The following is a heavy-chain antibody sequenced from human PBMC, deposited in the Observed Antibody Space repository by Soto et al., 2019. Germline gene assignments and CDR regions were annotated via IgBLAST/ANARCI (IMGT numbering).Heavy chain of an antibody. CDR3: ARDKITGLFDY. CDR1: GGSISSGDYY. Sequence: PSETLSLTCTVSGGSISSGDYYWSWIRQPPGKGLEWIGYIYYSGSTYYNPSLKSRVTISVDRSKNQFSLKLTSVTAADTAVYYCARDKITGLFDYWGQGTLVTVPQ. D-gene: IGHD2-8*02. J-gene: IGHJ4*02. V-gene: IGHV4-30-4*01. CDR2: IYYSGST.